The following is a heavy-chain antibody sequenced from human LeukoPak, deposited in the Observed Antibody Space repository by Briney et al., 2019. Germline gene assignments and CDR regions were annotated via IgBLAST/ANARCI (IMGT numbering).Heavy chain of an antibody. CDR2: IYHSGST. Sequence: PSETLSLTCAVSGYSISSGYYWGWIRQPPGKGLERIGSIYHSGSTYYNPSLKSRVTISVDTSKNQFSLKLSSVAAADTAVYYCAREWVYYDSSGHYSGWFDPWGQGTLVTVSS. J-gene: IGHJ5*02. V-gene: IGHV4-38-2*02. D-gene: IGHD3-22*01. CDR1: GYSISSGYY. CDR3: AREWVYYDSSGHYSGWFDP.